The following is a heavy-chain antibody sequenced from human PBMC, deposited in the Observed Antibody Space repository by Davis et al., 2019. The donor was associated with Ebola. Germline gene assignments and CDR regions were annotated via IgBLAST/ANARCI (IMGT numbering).Heavy chain of an antibody. V-gene: IGHV5-51*01. J-gene: IGHJ6*02. CDR3: ARHLLGTNYYYGMDV. CDR2: IYPGDSDT. Sequence: GESLKISCKGSGYSFTSYWIGWVRQMPGKGLEWMGIIYPGDSDTRYSPSFQGQVTISADKSISTAYLQWSSLKASDTAMYYCARHLLGTNYYYGMDVWGQGTTVTVSS. D-gene: IGHD1-14*01. CDR1: GYSFTSYW.